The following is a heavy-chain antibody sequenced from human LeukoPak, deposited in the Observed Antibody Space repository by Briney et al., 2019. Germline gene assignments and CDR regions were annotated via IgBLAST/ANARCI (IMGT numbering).Heavy chain of an antibody. V-gene: IGHV4-4*02. CDR3: SRENGAFSPFGY. J-gene: IGHJ4*02. CDR2: ISLTGLT. D-gene: IGHD2-8*01. CDR1: GGSISNTNW. Sequence: SETLPLTCGVSGGSISNTNWWSWVRQPPGQGLEWIGEISLTGLTHYNPSLESRVTVSLDKSKNQLSLNLTSVTAADTAVYYCSRENGAFSPFGYWGQGALVSVLS.